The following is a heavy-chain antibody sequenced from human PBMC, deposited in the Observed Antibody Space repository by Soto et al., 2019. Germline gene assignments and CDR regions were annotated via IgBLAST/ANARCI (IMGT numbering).Heavy chain of an antibody. J-gene: IGHJ4*02. CDR3: ARDVGLDSDDFFAY. V-gene: IGHV3-23*01. CDR1: GFTFTSYG. Sequence: GGSLRLSCTASGFTFTSYGMGWVRQAPGKGLQWVSTVRGDGGQTHYTDSVKGRFSISRDNSKNTVYLQMDSLRAEDTAMYFCARDVGLDSDDFFAYWGQGTQVTVSS. D-gene: IGHD3-9*01. CDR2: VRGDGGQT.